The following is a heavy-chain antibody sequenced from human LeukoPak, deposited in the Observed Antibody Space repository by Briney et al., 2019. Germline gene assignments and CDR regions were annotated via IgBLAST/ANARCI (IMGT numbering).Heavy chain of an antibody. CDR2: ISAYNGNT. D-gene: IGHD6-19*01. CDR1: GYTFTSYG. J-gene: IGHJ3*02. CDR3: ARAQVAGDSFDI. V-gene: IGHV1-18*01. Sequence: ASVKVSCKASGYTFTSYGISWVRQAPAQGLEWMGWISAYNGNTNYAQKLQGRVTMNTDKSTSTAYMRLRSLRSDDTAVYYCARAQVAGDSFDIWGQGTMVTVSS.